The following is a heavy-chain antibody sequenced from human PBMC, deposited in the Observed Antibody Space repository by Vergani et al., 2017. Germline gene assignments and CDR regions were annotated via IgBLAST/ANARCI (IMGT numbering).Heavy chain of an antibody. D-gene: IGHD3-10*01. J-gene: IGHJ4*02. CDR1: GFTFSNAW. CDR2: ISSNGGST. CDR3: VKDREYYYGSGSSDY. Sequence: EVQLVESGGGLVKPGGSLRLSCAASGFTFSNAWMSWVRQAPGKGLEYVSAISSNGGSTYYADSVKGRFTISRDNSKNTLYLQMSSLRAEDTAVYYCVKDREYYYGSGSSDYWGQGTLVTVSS. V-gene: IGHV3-64D*06.